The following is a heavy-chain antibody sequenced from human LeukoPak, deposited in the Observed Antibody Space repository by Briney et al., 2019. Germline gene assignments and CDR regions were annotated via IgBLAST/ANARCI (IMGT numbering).Heavy chain of an antibody. Sequence: PGGSLRLSCAAPGFTFSSSYSINWVRQAPGKGLEWVAHISLTTTTVSYADSVKGRFTMSRDNAKNSLFLQMNSLRAEDTAVYYCARDGDWAFGYWGQGTLVTVSS. CDR1: GFTFSSSYS. D-gene: IGHD2-21*02. V-gene: IGHV3-48*01. CDR3: ARDGDWAFGY. CDR2: ISLTTTTV. J-gene: IGHJ4*02.